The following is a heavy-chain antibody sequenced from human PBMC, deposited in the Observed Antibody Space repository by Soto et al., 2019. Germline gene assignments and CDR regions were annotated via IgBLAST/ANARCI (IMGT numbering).Heavy chain of an antibody. V-gene: IGHV3-33*01. CDR1: GFTFSSYG. Sequence: PGGSLRLSCAASGFTFSSYGMHWVRQAPGKGLEWVAVIWYDGGNKYYADSVKGRFTISRDNSKNTLYLQMNSLRAEDTAVYYCARDRLYYDILTGPDYWGQGTLVTVSS. CDR3: ARDRLYYDILTGPDY. D-gene: IGHD3-9*01. CDR2: IWYDGGNK. J-gene: IGHJ4*02.